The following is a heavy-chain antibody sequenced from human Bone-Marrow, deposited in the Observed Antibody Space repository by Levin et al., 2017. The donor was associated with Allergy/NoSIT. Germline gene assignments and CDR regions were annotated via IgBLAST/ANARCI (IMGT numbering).Heavy chain of an antibody. CDR1: GLTFHNYA. D-gene: IGHD3-10*01. J-gene: IGHJ6*02. Sequence: GESLKISCAASGLTFHNYAMSWVRQAPGKGLEWVSGMSGSGDTTSYADSVKGRFSIFRDNSKNILYLQMNSLRADDTAVYYCGKDYYHTSVYYYYGMDVWGQGTTVTVSS. CDR2: MSGSGDTT. CDR3: GKDYYHTSVYYYYGMDV. V-gene: IGHV3-23*01.